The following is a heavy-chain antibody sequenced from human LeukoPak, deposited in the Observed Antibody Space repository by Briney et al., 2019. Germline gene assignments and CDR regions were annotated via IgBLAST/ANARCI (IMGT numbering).Heavy chain of an antibody. Sequence: ASVKVSCKASGYTFTSYYMHWVRQAPGQGLEWMGIINPSGGSTSYAQKFQGRVTITADESTSTAYMELSSLRSEDTAVYYCARDLAARPPPYYYGMDVWGQGTTVTVSS. V-gene: IGHV1-46*01. CDR3: ARDLAARPPPYYYGMDV. D-gene: IGHD6-6*01. CDR2: INPSGGST. J-gene: IGHJ6*02. CDR1: GYTFTSYY.